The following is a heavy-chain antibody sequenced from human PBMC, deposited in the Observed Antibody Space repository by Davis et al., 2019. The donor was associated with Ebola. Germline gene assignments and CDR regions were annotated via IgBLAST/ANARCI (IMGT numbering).Heavy chain of an antibody. D-gene: IGHD6-19*01. CDR1: GGSISGYY. V-gene: IGHV4-34*01. J-gene: IGHJ3*02. CDR3: ASPVAGRGDAFDI. Sequence: PSETLSLTCTVSGGSISGYYWSWIRQPPGKGLEWIGEINHSGSTNYNPSLKSRVTISVDTSKNQFSLKLSSVTAADTAVYYCASPVAGRGDAFDIWGQGTMVTVSS. CDR2: INHSGST.